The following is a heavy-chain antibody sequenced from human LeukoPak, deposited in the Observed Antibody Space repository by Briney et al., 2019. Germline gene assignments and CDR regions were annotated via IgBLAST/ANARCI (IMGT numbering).Heavy chain of an antibody. Sequence: ASVKVSCKASGYTFTNYYIHWVRQAPGQGLEWMGIINPSGGIPSYAPNFQGRVTITRDMSTSTAYMELSSLRSEDTAVYYCAAERIVTTSPGGYWGQGTLVTVSS. D-gene: IGHD2-21*01. CDR2: INPSGGIP. J-gene: IGHJ4*02. V-gene: IGHV1-46*01. CDR3: AAERIVTTSPGGY. CDR1: GYTFTNYY.